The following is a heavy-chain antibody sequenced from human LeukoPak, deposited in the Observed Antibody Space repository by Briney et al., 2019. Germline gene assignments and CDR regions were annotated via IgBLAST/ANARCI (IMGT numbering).Heavy chain of an antibody. CDR2: ISSSSSYI. J-gene: IGHJ5*02. CDR3: ARFGGYPLSSGVWFDP. Sequence: GGSLRLSCAASGFTFSCYSMNWVRQAPGKGLEWVSSISSSSSYIYYADSVKGRFTISRDNAKNSLYLQMNSLRAEDTAVYYCARFGGYPLSSGVWFDPWGQGTLVTVSS. D-gene: IGHD5-12*01. V-gene: IGHV3-21*01. CDR1: GFTFSCYS.